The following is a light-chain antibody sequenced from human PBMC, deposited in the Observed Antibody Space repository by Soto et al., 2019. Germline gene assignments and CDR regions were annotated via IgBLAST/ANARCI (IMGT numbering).Light chain of an antibody. Sequence: DIVMTQSPDSLAVSLGERATINCKSSQSVLYSPNNKNYLAWYQQKPGQPPKLLIYWASTRESGVPDRFSGSGSGTDFTLTISSLQAEDVAVYYCQQYYSTLYTFGQGTKVDIK. CDR1: QSVLYSPNNKNY. J-gene: IGKJ2*01. V-gene: IGKV4-1*01. CDR3: QQYYSTLYT. CDR2: WAS.